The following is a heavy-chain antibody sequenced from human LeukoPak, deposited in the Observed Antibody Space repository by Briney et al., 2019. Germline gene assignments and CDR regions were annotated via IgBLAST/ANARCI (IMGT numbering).Heavy chain of an antibody. D-gene: IGHD6-13*01. J-gene: IGHJ4*02. CDR3: ARSDIAAAGAPFDY. CDR2: INHSEST. CDR1: GGSFSGYY. Sequence: SETLSLTCAVYGGSFSGYYWSRIRQPPGKGLEWIGEINHSESTNYNPSPKSRVTISVDTSKNQFSLKLSSVTAADTAVYYCARSDIAAAGAPFDYWGQGTLVTVSS. V-gene: IGHV4-34*01.